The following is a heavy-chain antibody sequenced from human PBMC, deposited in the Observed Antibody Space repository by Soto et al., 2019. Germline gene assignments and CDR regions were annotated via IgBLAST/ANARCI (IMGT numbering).Heavy chain of an antibody. CDR2: IYYSGST. V-gene: IGHV4-39*01. Sequence: SETLSLTCTVSGVSISSGSYYWGWIRQPPGKGLKWIGTIYYSGSTYYHPSLRSRVTLSVDTSKNRFSLKLTSVTAADTAVYYCARLEGYCSGGTCYRTSGWFDPWGQGTPVTVSS. J-gene: IGHJ5*02. CDR3: ARLEGYCSGGTCYRTSGWFDP. CDR1: GVSISSGSYY. D-gene: IGHD2-15*01.